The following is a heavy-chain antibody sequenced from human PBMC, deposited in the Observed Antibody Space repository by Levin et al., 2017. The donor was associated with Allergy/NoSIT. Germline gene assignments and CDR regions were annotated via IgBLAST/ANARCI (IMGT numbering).Heavy chain of an antibody. J-gene: IGHJ6*03. CDR3: ARRYYGLGTYYMDV. Sequence: GGSLRLSCAASGFTVSSNYMSWVRQAPGKGLEWVSLIYRGGTTYYADSVKGRFTISRDNSNNTLYLQMNSLRAADTAVYYCARRYYGLGTYYMDVWGIGTTVTVAS. CDR2: IYRGGTT. V-gene: IGHV3-66*01. D-gene: IGHD3-10*01. CDR1: GFTVSSNY.